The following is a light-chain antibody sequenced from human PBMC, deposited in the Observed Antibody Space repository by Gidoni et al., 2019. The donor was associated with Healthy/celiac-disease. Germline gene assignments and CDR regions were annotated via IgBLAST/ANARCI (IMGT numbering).Light chain of an antibody. J-gene: IGLJ3*02. CDR1: SPNIGSNT. CDR3: AAWDDSLNGHWV. V-gene: IGLV1-44*01. Sequence: QSVLTQPPSASGTPGQRVTISCSGSSPNIGSNTVNWYQQLPGTAPKLPIYGNNQRPSGVPDRFSGSKSGTSASLAISGLQSEDEADYYCAAWDDSLNGHWVFGGGTKLTVL. CDR2: GNN.